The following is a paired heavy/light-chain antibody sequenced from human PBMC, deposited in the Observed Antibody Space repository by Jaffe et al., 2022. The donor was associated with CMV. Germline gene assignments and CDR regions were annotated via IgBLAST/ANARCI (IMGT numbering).Heavy chain of an antibody. V-gene: IGHV3-7*01. Sequence: EVQLVESGGGLVQPGGSLTLSCAASGFTFSDYWMHWVRQAPGKALEWVADIKGDGSRRYYLDSVKGRFAISRDNAKNLVYLQMNSLRAEDAAVYYCARAQITVPGEDYWGQGTLVTVSS. D-gene: IGHD6-19*01. J-gene: IGHJ4*02. CDR2: IKGDGSRR. CDR1: GFTFSDYW. CDR3: ARAQITVPGEDY.
Light chain of an antibody. CDR2: DVT. J-gene: IGLJ1*01. V-gene: IGLV2-14*03. CDR3: SSYTDSPAPSYV. CDR1: STDIGGYDY. Sequence: QSALTQPASVSGSPGQSITISCTGTSTDIGGYDYVSWYQQHPGKAPKLTIYDVTYRPSGVSNRFSGSKSGNTASLTISGLQADDEADYYCSSYTDSPAPSYVFGTGTKVTVL.